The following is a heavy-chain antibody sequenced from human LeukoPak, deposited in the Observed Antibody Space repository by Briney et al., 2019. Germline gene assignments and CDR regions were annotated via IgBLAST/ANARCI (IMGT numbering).Heavy chain of an antibody. CDR3: ARDDRALDY. CDR2: IKQDGSEK. V-gene: IGHV3-7*01. Sequence: GGSLRLSCAAPGFTFRNYWMSWVRQAPGKGLEWVANIKQDGSEKYYVDSVKGRFTISRDNAKNSLYLQMNSLRAEDTAVYYCARDDRALDYWGQGTLVTVSS. J-gene: IGHJ4*02. D-gene: IGHD1-26*01. CDR1: GFTFRNYW.